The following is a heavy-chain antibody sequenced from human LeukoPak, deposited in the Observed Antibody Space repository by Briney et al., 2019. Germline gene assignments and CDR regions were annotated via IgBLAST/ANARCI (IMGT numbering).Heavy chain of an antibody. D-gene: IGHD2-15*01. Sequence: GGSLRLSCAASGFTFSSYWMSWVRQAPGKGLEWVANIKQDGSEKYYVDSVKGRFTMSRDNVKNTLYLQMNSLRVEDTAVYYCARDPRNVGLAPWGQGTLVTVSS. J-gene: IGHJ5*02. V-gene: IGHV3-7*01. CDR2: IKQDGSEK. CDR3: ARDPRNVGLAP. CDR1: GFTFSSYW.